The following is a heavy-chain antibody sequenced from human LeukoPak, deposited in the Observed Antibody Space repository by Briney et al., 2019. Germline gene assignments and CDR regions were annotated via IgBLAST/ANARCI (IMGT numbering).Heavy chain of an antibody. J-gene: IGHJ4*02. CDR1: GLTFSNYG. D-gene: IGHD2-2*01. CDR2: ISSSGNAI. CDR3: ARNGGYCSSTSCSHYFNY. Sequence: PGGSLRLSCAASGLTFSNYGMSWVRQAPGKGLEWVSYISSSGNAIFNLDSVKGRFTISRDNAKNSLYLQMNSLRAEDTAVYYCARNGGYCSSTSCSHYFNYWGQGTLVTVSS. V-gene: IGHV3-48*04.